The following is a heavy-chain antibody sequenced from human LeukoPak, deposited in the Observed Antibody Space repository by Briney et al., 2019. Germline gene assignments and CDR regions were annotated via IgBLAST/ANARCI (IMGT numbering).Heavy chain of an antibody. V-gene: IGHV3-66*01. D-gene: IGHD3-22*01. CDR1: GFTFSSYG. CDR2: IYRGGTT. Sequence: GGSLRLSCAASGFTFSSYGMHWVRQVPGKGPEWLSVIYRGGTTYYTNSVKGRFIISRDNSKNTLYLEMNNLRAEDTAVYYCARDYYYDNSGQPVRVDYWGPGTLVTVSS. J-gene: IGHJ4*02. CDR3: ARDYYYDNSGQPVRVDY.